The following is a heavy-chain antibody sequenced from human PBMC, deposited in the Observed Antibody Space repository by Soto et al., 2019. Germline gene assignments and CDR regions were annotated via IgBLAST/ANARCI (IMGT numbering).Heavy chain of an antibody. J-gene: IGHJ6*03. V-gene: IGHV3-33*01. Sequence: QVQLVESGGGVVQPGRSLRLSCAASGFTFSSYGMHWVRQAPGKGLEWVAVIWYDGSNKYYADSVKGRFTISRDNSKNTLSLQKNSLRDEETAVYYCERNPPPLLVRGVSPGHYYYYYIDVWGKGTTVTVSS. D-gene: IGHD3-10*01. CDR3: ERNPPPLLVRGVSPGHYYYYYIDV. CDR2: IWYDGSNK. CDR1: GFTFSSYG.